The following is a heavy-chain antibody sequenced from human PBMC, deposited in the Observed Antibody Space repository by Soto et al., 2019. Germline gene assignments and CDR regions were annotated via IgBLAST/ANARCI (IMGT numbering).Heavy chain of an antibody. CDR2: MTPNSGHT. Sequence: QVQLVQSGAEVRKPGASVKVSCKASGYTFSSFDINWVRQAAGHGLEWMGWMTPNSGHTGYAQKCEGRVTMTRNTSTSTVYMELSSLTSEDTAVYYCARGVEEDSGSGSYGYMAVWGRGTTVTVSS. CDR3: ARGVEEDSGSGSYGYMAV. CDR1: GYTFSSFD. V-gene: IGHV1-8*01. J-gene: IGHJ6*03. D-gene: IGHD3-10*01.